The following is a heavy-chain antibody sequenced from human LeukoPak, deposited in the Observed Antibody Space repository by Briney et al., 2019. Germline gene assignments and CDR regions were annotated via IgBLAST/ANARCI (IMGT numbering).Heavy chain of an antibody. J-gene: IGHJ4*02. D-gene: IGHD3-22*01. CDR2: IKQDGSET. CDR1: GFTFSSYW. Sequence: GGSLRLSRATSGFTFSSYWMSWVRQAPGKGLEWVANIKQDGSETYYVDSVKGRFTISRDNAKNSLYLQMNSLRVEDTAVYYCGRDPRDSAYSPLDYWGQGTLVTVSS. V-gene: IGHV3-7*01. CDR3: GRDPRDSAYSPLDY.